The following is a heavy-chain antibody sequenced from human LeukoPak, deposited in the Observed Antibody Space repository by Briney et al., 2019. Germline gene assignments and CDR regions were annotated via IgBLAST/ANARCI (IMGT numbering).Heavy chain of an antibody. D-gene: IGHD3-9*01. CDR1: GYSISSSNW. CDR2: IYYSGSI. CDR3: ARDPGQDYDILTGYYSRPKHAFDI. V-gene: IGHV4-28*03. Sequence: SETLSLTCAVSGYSISSSNWWGWIRQPPGKGLEWIGYIYYSGSIYYNPSLKSRVTMSVDTSKNQFSLKLSSVTAVDTAVYYCARDPGQDYDILTGYYSRPKHAFDIWGQGTMVTVSS. J-gene: IGHJ3*02.